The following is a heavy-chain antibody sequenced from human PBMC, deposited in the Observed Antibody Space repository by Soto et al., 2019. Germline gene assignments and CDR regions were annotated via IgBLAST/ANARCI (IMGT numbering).Heavy chain of an antibody. D-gene: IGHD4-17*01. CDR1: GFSFSSYA. V-gene: IGHV3-23*01. CDR3: AKESMPEHYGDTLFDH. Sequence: EVQLLESGGGLVQPGGSLRLSCEASGFSFSSYALSWVRQAPGKGLEWVSTFSAGGRAYYADSVKGRCTIAKDFSKNTLQLQTNSLRAEDTAVYYCAKESMPEHYGDTLFDHWGQGTRVTVSS. CDR2: FSAGGRA. J-gene: IGHJ4*02.